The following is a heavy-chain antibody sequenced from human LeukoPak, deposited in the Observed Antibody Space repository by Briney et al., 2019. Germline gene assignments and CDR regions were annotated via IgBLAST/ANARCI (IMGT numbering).Heavy chain of an antibody. J-gene: IGHJ5*02. D-gene: IGHD2-2*01. Sequence: SVKVSCKASGGTFSSYAISWVRQAPGQGLEWMGRIIPIFGTANYAQKFQGRVTITTDESTSTAYMELSSLRSDDTAVYYCAFTPLGDQLLDNWFDPWGQGTLVTVSS. CDR2: IIPIFGTA. CDR3: AFTPLGDQLLDNWFDP. CDR1: GGTFSSYA. V-gene: IGHV1-69*05.